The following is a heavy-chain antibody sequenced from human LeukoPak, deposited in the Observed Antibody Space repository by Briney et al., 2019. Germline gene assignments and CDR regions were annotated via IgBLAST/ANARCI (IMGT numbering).Heavy chain of an antibody. D-gene: IGHD1-26*01. V-gene: IGHV1-8*01. CDR1: GYTFTSYD. CDR3: AREPSGSLGDY. Sequence: ASVTVSCTASGYTFTSYDINWVRQAPGQGLEWMGWMNPNSGNTGYAQKFQGRVTMTRNTSISTAYMELSSLRSEDTAVYYCAREPSGSLGDYWGQGTLVTVSS. CDR2: MNPNSGNT. J-gene: IGHJ4*02.